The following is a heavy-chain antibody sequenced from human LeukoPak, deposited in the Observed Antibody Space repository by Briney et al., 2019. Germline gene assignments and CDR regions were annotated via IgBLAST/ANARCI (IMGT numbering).Heavy chain of an antibody. Sequence: GGSLRLSCVASGYTFSNYAMHWVRQTPGKGLEYVSGINSNGGSTQHASSVKGRFTISRDNSKDTPYLQMGSLRSEDMAVYYCARAPTATAESAFGYWGQGTLATVSS. J-gene: IGHJ4*02. CDR1: GYTFSNYA. CDR2: INSNGGST. D-gene: IGHD4-17*01. CDR3: ARAPTATAESAFGY. V-gene: IGHV3-64*01.